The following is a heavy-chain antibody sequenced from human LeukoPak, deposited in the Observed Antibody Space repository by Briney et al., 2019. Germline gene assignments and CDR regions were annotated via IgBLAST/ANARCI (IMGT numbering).Heavy chain of an antibody. CDR1: LATFSVHY. J-gene: IGHJ4*02. V-gene: IGHV3-11*04. CDR2: ISYTVSSL. Sequence: GSLRLSCAPSLATFSVHYTSCSPQRPREGLWWGSYISYTVSSLYYADSVRGGFTISKKNSKNTMYLQMNSLRAEDTAVYYCAKTIGYGDYGGMGDYWGQGTLVTVSS. CDR3: AKTIGYGDYGGMGDY. D-gene: IGHD4-17*01.